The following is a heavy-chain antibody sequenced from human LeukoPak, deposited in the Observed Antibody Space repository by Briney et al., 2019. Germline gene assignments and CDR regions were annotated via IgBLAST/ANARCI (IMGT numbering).Heavy chain of an antibody. D-gene: IGHD6-6*01. CDR3: AREYSSSSWEGYYYMDV. Sequence: SETLSLTCAVSGGSISSSDWWSWVRQPPGKGLEWIGEIYHSGSTNYNPSLKSRVTISVDTSKNQFSLKLSSVTAADTAVYYCAREYSSSSWEGYYYMDVWGKGTTVTVSS. V-gene: IGHV4-4*02. J-gene: IGHJ6*03. CDR1: GGSISSSDW. CDR2: IYHSGST.